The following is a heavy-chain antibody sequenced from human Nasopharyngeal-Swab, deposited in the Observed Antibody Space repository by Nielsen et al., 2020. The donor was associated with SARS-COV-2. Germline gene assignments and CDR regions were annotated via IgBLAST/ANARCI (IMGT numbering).Heavy chain of an antibody. V-gene: IGHV4-59*01. CDR2: IYYSGST. D-gene: IGHD2-21*01. Sequence: GSLRLSCTVSGGSISSYYWSWIRQPPGKGLEWIGYIYYSGSTSYNPSLKSRVTISVDTSKNQFSLKLSSVTAADTAVYYCAGVVVPSGSFDYWGQGTLVTVSS. CDR3: AGVVVPSGSFDY. CDR1: GGSISSYY. J-gene: IGHJ4*02.